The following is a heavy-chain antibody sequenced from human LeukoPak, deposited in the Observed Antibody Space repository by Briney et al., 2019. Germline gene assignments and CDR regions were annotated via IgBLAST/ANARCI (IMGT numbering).Heavy chain of an antibody. Sequence: ASVKVSCKASGYTFTSYYIHWVRQAPGQGLEWMGIINPSGGGTTAYAQKFQGRVTMTRDTSTSTVYMELSSLRSEDTAVYYCASVLYCGADCYSGRYFFDYWGQGTLVTVSS. D-gene: IGHD2-21*02. CDR1: GYTFTSYY. V-gene: IGHV1-46*01. J-gene: IGHJ4*02. CDR2: INPSGGGTT. CDR3: ASVLYCGADCYSGRYFFDY.